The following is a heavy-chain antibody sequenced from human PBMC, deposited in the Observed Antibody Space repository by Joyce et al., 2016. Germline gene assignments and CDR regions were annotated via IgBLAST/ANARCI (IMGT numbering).Heavy chain of an antibody. CDR3: ARGGIAYSYGMDI. J-gene: IGHJ6*02. Sequence: QLVESGGGLVKPGGSLRISCEVSGVKFSSSGMSWFRLAPGKGLEWVAAISGSSYYIFHADSVRGRFTVSRDNAKKTLYLQMISLGVEDTAVYYCARGGIAYSYGMDIWGQGTTVTVSS. CDR1: GVKFSSSG. V-gene: IGHV3-21*01. CDR2: ISGSSYYI.